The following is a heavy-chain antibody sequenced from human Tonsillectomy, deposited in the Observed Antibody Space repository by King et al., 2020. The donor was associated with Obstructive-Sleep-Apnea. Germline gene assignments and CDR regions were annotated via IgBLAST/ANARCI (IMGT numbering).Heavy chain of an antibody. CDR3: VRRRITSGAPNWFDP. D-gene: IGHD1-14*01. CDR2: IYNSGST. J-gene: IGHJ5*02. Sequence: VQLQESGPGLVKPSQTLSLTCTVSGGSMSGTDYYWSWIRQHPGKDLEWIGCIYNSGSTVYNPSLNGRLIMSVDTSKNQFSLNLRAVTAADTAVYYCVRRRITSGAPNWFDPWGQGTLVTVSS. CDR1: GGSMSGTDYY. V-gene: IGHV4-31*03.